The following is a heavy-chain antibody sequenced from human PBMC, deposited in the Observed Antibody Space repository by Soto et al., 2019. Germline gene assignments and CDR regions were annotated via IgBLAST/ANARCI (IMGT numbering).Heavy chain of an antibody. V-gene: IGHV4-59*11. CDR2: IYYSGST. D-gene: IGHD7-27*01. Sequence: QVQLQESGPGLVKPSETLSLTCTVSGGSINNHYWSWIRQPPGQGLEWIGYIYYSGSTNYHPFLKRRVTMSVDTSKHKFSMKLSSLTAAYTAIYYCAMANWFFDYGGQGTLVSVSS. CDR3: AMANWFFDY. CDR1: GGSINNHY. J-gene: IGHJ4*02.